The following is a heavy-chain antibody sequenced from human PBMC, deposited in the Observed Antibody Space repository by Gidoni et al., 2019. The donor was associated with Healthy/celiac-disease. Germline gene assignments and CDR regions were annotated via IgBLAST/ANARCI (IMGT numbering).Heavy chain of an antibody. V-gene: IGHV3-48*04. D-gene: IGHD5-12*01. CDR2: ISSSSSTI. CDR1: GFTFSSYS. Sequence: EVQLVEYGGGLVQPGGSLRLSSAASGFTFSSYSMNWVRQAPGKGLEWVSYISSSSSTIYYADSVKGRFTISRDNAKNSLYLQMNSLRAEDTAVYYCARVDGGYSGYDSRGQGTLVTVSS. J-gene: IGHJ4*02. CDR3: ARVDGGYSGYDS.